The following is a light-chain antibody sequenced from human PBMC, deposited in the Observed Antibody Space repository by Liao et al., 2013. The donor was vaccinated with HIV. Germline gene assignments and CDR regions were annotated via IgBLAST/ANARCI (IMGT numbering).Light chain of an antibody. Sequence: SYELTQPPSVSVSPGQTASVTCSGHRLGDKFACWYQQKPGQAPVLVIYKDTERPSGIPERFSGSSSGTTVTLTISGVQAEDEADYYCLAADNSGPFVVFGGGAKLTVL. CDR3: LAADNSGPFVV. CDR1: RLGDKF. J-gene: IGLJ2*01. V-gene: IGLV3-25*03. CDR2: KDT.